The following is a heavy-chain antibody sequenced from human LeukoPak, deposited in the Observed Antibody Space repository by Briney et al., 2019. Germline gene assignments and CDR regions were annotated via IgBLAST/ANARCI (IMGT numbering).Heavy chain of an antibody. Sequence: GWSLRLSCAASGFTFRTYAMNWVRQAPGKGLECVSGIGVSGSTYYADSVKGRFTISRDNSKNTLYLQINSLRVEDTAVYYCATALLRASTYMDVWGKGTTVTVSS. D-gene: IGHD1-1*01. CDR2: IGVSGST. CDR3: ATALLRASTYMDV. V-gene: IGHV3-23*01. CDR1: GFTFRTYA. J-gene: IGHJ6*03.